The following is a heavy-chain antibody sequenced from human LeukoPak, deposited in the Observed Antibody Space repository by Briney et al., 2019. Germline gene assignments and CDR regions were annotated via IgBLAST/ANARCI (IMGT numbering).Heavy chain of an antibody. CDR2: MNPNSGNT. CDR1: GGTFSSYA. Sequence: ASVKVSCKASGGTFSSYAISWVRQAPGQGLGWMGWMNPNSGNTGYAQKLQGRVTMTRNTSISTAYMELSSLRSEDTTVYYCASVGYYYGSGSSYWGQGTLVTVSS. CDR3: ASVGYYYGSGSSY. D-gene: IGHD3-10*01. J-gene: IGHJ4*02. V-gene: IGHV1-8*02.